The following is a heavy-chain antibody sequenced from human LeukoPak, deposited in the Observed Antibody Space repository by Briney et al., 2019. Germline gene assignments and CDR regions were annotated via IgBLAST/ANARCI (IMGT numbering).Heavy chain of an antibody. CDR1: GYSISSGYY. V-gene: IGHV4-38-2*01. Sequence: SETLSLTCAVSGYSISSGYYWGWIRQPPGKGLEWIGSIYHSGSTYYNPSLKSRVNISVDTSKNQFSLKLSSVTAADTAVYYCATSGFGETPFDYWGQGTLVTVSS. CDR3: ATSGFGETPFDY. D-gene: IGHD3-10*01. J-gene: IGHJ4*02. CDR2: IYHSGST.